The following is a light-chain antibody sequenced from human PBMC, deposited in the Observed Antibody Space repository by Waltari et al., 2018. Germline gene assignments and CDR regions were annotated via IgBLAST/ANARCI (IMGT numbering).Light chain of an antibody. J-gene: IGLJ3*02. CDR2: QDS. V-gene: IGLV3-1*01. CDR3: QAWDSSTGV. CDR1: KSGDKS. Sequence: SYELTQPPSVSVSPGQTASITCSGDKSGDKSACWYQQKPGQSPVLVIYQDSKRPSGMPERFSGSNSGNTATLTISGTQAMDEADYYCQAWDSSTGVVGGGTKLTVL.